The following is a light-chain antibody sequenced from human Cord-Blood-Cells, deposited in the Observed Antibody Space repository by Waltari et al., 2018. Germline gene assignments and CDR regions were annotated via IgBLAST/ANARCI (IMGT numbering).Light chain of an antibody. CDR3: QQYNNWPPLT. J-gene: IGKJ4*01. V-gene: IGKV3-15*01. CDR2: GAS. Sequence: EIVMTQSPAPLSVSPGERATLPCRASQSVSSNLAWYQQKPGQAPRLLIYGASTRATGIPARFSGSGSGTEFTLTISSLQSEYFAVYYCQQYNNWPPLTFGGGTKVEIK. CDR1: QSVSSN.